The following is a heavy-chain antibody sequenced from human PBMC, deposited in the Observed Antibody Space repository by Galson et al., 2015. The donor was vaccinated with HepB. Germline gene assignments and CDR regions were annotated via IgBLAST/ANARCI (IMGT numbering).Heavy chain of an antibody. D-gene: IGHD2-15*01. V-gene: IGHV3-21*01. CDR3: ARGVEGTPREDIVVVVAGPREYYYYYGMDV. J-gene: IGHJ6*02. CDR1: GFTFSSYG. Sequence: SLRLSCAASGFTFSSYGMHWVRQAPGKGLEWVSAISGSGGSTYYADSVKGRFTISRDNAKNSLYLQMNSLRAEDTAVYYCARGVEGTPREDIVVVVAGPREYYYYYGMDVWGQGTTVTVSS. CDR2: ISGSGGST.